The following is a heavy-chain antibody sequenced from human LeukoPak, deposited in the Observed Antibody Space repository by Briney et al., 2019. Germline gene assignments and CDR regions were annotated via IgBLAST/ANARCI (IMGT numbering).Heavy chain of an antibody. CDR1: GGSFSGYY. CDR2: INHSGST. D-gene: IGHD1-20*01. Sequence: SGTLSLTCAVYGGSFSGYYWSWIRQPPGKGLEWIGEINHSGSTNYNPSLKSRVTISVDTSKNQFSLKLSSVTAADTAVYYCARGRRGYNWTQVPFDYWGQGTLVTVSS. CDR3: ARGRRGYNWTQVPFDY. V-gene: IGHV4-34*01. J-gene: IGHJ4*02.